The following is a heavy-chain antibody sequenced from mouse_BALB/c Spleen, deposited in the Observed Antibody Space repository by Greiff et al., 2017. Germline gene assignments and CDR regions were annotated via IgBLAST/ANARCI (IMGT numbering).Heavy chain of an antibody. CDR3: ARHEDGYYEYGMDY. J-gene: IGHJ4*01. Sequence: EVKLVESGGDLVKPGGSLKLSCAASGFTFSSYGMSWVRQTPDKRLEWVATISSGGSYTYYPDSVTGRFTISRDNAKNTLSLQMSSLKSEDTAMYYCARHEDGYYEYGMDYWGQGTSVTVSS. CDR2: ISSGGSYT. V-gene: IGHV5-6*01. D-gene: IGHD2-3*01. CDR1: GFTFSSYG.